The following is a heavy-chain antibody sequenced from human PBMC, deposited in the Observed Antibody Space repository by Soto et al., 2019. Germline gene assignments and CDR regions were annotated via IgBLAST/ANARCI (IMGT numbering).Heavy chain of an antibody. Sequence: QLQLQESGSGLVKPSQTLSLTCTVSGGSITIGGYCRSWIRQPPGQGLEWIGYICHSGNTYYNPSLKSRVSTSLDRSKNQFSLNLSSVTAADTAVYYCARVWFGESSWFDPWGQGTLVTVSS. V-gene: IGHV4-30-2*01. CDR3: ARVWFGESSWFDP. D-gene: IGHD3-10*01. CDR2: ICHSGNT. CDR1: GGSITIGGYC. J-gene: IGHJ5*02.